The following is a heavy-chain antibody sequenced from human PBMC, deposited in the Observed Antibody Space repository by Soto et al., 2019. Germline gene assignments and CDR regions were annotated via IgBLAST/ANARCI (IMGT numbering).Heavy chain of an antibody. CDR2: MNPNRGNT. CDR3: AKGPARTSVGDTMLDS. CDR1: GYTFTSYD. V-gene: IGHV1-8*01. J-gene: IGHJ4*02. Sequence: QEQLVQSGAGMKKPGSSVTVSCKASGYTFTSYDINWVRQVPGQGLEWMGWMNPNRGNTGSAPKFQGRVTMTRNSSISTAYMELSGLRLEDTAVYYCAKGPARTSVGDTMLDSWGQGNLVTVSS. D-gene: IGHD1-26*01.